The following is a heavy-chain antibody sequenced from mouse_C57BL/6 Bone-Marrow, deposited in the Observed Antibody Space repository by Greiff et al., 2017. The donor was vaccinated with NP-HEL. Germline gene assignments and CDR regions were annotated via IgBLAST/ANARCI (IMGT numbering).Heavy chain of an antibody. CDR3: ARHEGPPYYYGSSLFAY. J-gene: IGHJ3*01. CDR1: GYTFTEYT. D-gene: IGHD1-1*01. Sequence: LVESGAELVKPGASVKLSCKASGYTFTEYTIHWVKQRSGQGLEWIGWFYPGSGSIKYNEKFKDKATLTADKSSSTVYMELSRLTSEDSAVYFCARHEGPPYYYGSSLFAYWGQGTLVTVSA. V-gene: IGHV1-62-2*01. CDR2: FYPGSGSI.